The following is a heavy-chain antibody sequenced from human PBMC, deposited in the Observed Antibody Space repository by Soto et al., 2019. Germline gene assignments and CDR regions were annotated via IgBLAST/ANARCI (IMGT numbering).Heavy chain of an antibody. CDR1: GFTFSSYW. J-gene: IGHJ5*02. Sequence: GSLRLSCAASGFTFSSYWMSWVRQAPGKGLEWVANIKQDGSEKYYVDSVKGRFTISRDNAKNSLYLQMNSLRAEDTAVYYCARDVAGVATIAVNWFDPWGQGTLVTVSS. D-gene: IGHD5-12*01. CDR3: ARDVAGVATIAVNWFDP. V-gene: IGHV3-7*01. CDR2: IKQDGSEK.